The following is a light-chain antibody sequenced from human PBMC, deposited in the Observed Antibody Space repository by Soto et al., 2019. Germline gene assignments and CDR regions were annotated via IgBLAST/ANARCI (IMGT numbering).Light chain of an antibody. V-gene: IGKV3-15*01. CDR1: QCVSSN. CDR2: DTS. Sequence: ERAMTQSPATLSVSPGERATLSFRASQCVSSNLAWYQQKPGQTPRLLIYDTSTRATGVPTRFSGSRPGAGFTLTINSLQSEDLAVYYCEPYSGWPLIFGGGTKVDIK. J-gene: IGKJ4*01. CDR3: EPYSGWPLI.